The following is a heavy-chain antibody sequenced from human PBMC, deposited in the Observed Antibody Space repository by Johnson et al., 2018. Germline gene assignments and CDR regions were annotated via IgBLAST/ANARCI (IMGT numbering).Heavy chain of an antibody. D-gene: IGHD3-9*01. Sequence: VQLVESGGGLVQPGGSLRLSCAASGFTFNIYAMNWVRQAPGKGLEWVSIISGSDGSTKYADSVKGRFTISRDNSKNTLYLQMNSLRVEDTAVYYWAKGGVDYDIWTGYYSPNWFDPWGQGTLVIVSS. CDR3: AKGGVDYDIWTGYYSPNWFDP. J-gene: IGHJ5*02. CDR1: GFTFNIYA. V-gene: IGHV3-23*04. CDR2: ISGSDGST.